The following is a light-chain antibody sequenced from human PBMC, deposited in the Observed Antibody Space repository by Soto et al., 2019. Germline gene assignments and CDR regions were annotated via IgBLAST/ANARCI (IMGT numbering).Light chain of an antibody. V-gene: IGKV3-15*01. Sequence: EIVMTQSPATLSVSPEERATLSCRASQSVNSNLAWYRQKPGQAPRLLISDASTRATGVPARFSGSGSGTEFTLTISSLQSEDSGIYYCQQYYFWPPLTFGGGTKVEIK. CDR3: QQYYFWPPLT. CDR1: QSVNSN. CDR2: DAS. J-gene: IGKJ4*01.